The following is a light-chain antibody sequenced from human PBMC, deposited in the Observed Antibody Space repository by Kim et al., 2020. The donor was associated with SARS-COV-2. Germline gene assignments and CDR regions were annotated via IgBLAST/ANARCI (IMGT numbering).Light chain of an antibody. CDR1: QSVSSTY. CDR3: QQYGSSPPWT. V-gene: IGKV3-20*01. Sequence: EIVLTQSPGTLSLSPGERATLSCRASQSVSSTYLAWYQQKPGQAPRLFIYGTSSRATGIPDRFSGSGSGTDFTLTISRLEPEDFAMYYCQQYGSSPPWTFGQGTKVDIK. J-gene: IGKJ1*01. CDR2: GTS.